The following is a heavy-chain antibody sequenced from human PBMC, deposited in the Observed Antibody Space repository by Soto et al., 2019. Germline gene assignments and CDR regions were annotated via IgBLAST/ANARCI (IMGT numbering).Heavy chain of an antibody. V-gene: IGHV1-69*02. CDR2: IIPILGIA. Sequence: SVKVSCKASGGTFSSYTISWVRQAPGQGLEWIGKIIPILGIAIYVQKFQGRVTITADKSTSTAYMELSSLRSEDTAVYYCARPRRSDFWSGPDAFDIWGQGTMVTVSS. J-gene: IGHJ3*02. D-gene: IGHD3-3*01. CDR3: ARPRRSDFWSGPDAFDI. CDR1: GGTFSSYT.